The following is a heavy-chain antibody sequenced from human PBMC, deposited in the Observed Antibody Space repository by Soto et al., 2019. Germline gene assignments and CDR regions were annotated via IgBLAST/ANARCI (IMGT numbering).Heavy chain of an antibody. V-gene: IGHV4-59*01. CDR1: GGSISSYY. J-gene: IGHJ3*02. CDR3: ARVWGGAFDI. D-gene: IGHD3-10*01. Sequence: QVQLQESGPGLVKPSETLSLTCTVSGGSISSYYWSWIRQPPGKGLEWIGYIYYSGSTNYNPSLKSRVTIAVDTSKNQFSLKLRSVTAADTAVYYCARVWGGAFDIWGPGTMVTVSS. CDR2: IYYSGST.